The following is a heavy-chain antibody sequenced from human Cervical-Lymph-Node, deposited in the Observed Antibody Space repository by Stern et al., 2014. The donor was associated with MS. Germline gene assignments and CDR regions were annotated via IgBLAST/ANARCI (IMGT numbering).Heavy chain of an antibody. Sequence: QVQLVQSGGGLVKPGGSLRLSCAASGFIFSDYYMSWIRRAPGKGLEWVSYISSSGSSIFYADSVKGRLTISRDTAENSLYLQMNSLRAEDTAVYYCARGDRAVTGAIDYWGQGTLVTVSS. CDR2: ISSSGSSI. CDR3: ARGDRAVTGAIDY. D-gene: IGHD6-19*01. V-gene: IGHV3-11*01. CDR1: GFIFSDYY. J-gene: IGHJ4*02.